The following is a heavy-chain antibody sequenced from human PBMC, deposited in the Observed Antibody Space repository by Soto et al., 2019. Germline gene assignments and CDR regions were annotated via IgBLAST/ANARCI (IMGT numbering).Heavy chain of an antibody. D-gene: IGHD3-3*01. Sequence: GGSLRLSCAASGFTFSSYGMHWVRQAPGKGLEWVAVIWYDGSNKYYADSVKGRFTISRDNSKNTLYLQMNSLRAEDTAVYYCARDGGASYMDVWGKGTTVTVSS. J-gene: IGHJ6*03. CDR1: GFTFSSYG. CDR2: IWYDGSNK. CDR3: ARDGGASYMDV. V-gene: IGHV3-33*01.